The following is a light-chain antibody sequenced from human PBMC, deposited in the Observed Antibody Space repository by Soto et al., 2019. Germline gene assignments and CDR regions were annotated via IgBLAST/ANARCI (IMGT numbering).Light chain of an antibody. CDR3: QQYNNWPQT. J-gene: IGKJ1*01. CDR1: QSVSSN. CDR2: DAS. V-gene: IGKV3-15*01. Sequence: EIVMTQSPATLSVSPGERATLSCRASQSVSSNLAWYQQKPGQAPRLLIYDASTRATGIPARFSGSGSGTEFTLTISSLQSEDFAVYYCQQYNNWPQTFGQGTKV.